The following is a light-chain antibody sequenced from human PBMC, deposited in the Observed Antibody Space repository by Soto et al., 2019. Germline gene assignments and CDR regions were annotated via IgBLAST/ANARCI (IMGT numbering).Light chain of an antibody. CDR2: GAS. CDR1: QSISRY. CDR3: QQSYSTSGT. Sequence: DIRMTQSPSSLSASVGDIVTITCRSSQSISRYVNWYQQKPGKALNLLIYGASILQSGVPSRFSGSGSGTDFTLTISSLQPEDFATYYCQQSYSTSGTFGQGTKV. V-gene: IGKV1-39*01. J-gene: IGKJ1*01.